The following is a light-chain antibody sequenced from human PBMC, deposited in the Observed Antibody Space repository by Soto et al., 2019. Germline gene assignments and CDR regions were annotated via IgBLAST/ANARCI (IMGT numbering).Light chain of an antibody. CDR1: QSISSW. Sequence: ILLTQSPSSLSASVGDRVTITCRASQSISSWLAWYQQRPGKAPKLLIYDASTLESGVPSRFSGSGSGTEFTLTISSLQPDDFATYYCHQYNSYHTFGGGTKVDI. V-gene: IGKV1-5*01. J-gene: IGKJ4*01. CDR2: DAS. CDR3: HQYNSYHT.